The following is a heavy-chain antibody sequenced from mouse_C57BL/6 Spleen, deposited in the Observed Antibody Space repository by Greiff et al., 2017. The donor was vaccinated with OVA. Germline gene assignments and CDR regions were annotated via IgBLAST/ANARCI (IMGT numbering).Heavy chain of an antibody. CDR3: ARSGTTVVATSPKDY. Sequence: QVQLQQSGAELVKPGASVKISCKASGYAFSSYWMNWVKQRPGKGLEWIGQIYPGDGDTNYNGKFKGKATLTADKSSSTAYMQLSSLTSEDSAVYFCARSGTTVVATSPKDYWGQGTSVTVSS. V-gene: IGHV1-80*01. J-gene: IGHJ4*01. CDR2: IYPGDGDT. CDR1: GYAFSSYW. D-gene: IGHD1-1*01.